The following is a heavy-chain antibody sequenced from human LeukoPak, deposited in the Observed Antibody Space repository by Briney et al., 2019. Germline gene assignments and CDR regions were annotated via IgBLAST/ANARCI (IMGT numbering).Heavy chain of an antibody. J-gene: IGHJ4*02. V-gene: IGHV1-18*01. Sequence: ASVNVSCKASGYAFTSYGISWVRQAPGQGLEWTGWISAYNGNTNYAQKLQGRVTMTTDTSTSTAYMELRSLRSDDTAVYYCARGEGIAAASPIYYWGQGTLVTVSS. CDR1: GYAFTSYG. CDR2: ISAYNGNT. D-gene: IGHD6-13*01. CDR3: ARGEGIAAASPIYY.